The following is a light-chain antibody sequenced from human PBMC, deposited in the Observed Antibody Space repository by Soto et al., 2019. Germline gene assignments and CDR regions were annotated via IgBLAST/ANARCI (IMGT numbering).Light chain of an antibody. CDR3: QQCATSPRT. V-gene: IGKV3-20*01. Sequence: EIALTQSPGTLSLSPGDRATLSCRASQTVEKNYLAWYQQKPGQALRLLVDDASRRAAGIPDKFSGSGSGTDFTLTISRLEPEDFAVYYCQQCATSPRTFGQGTKVEVK. CDR1: QTVEKNY. J-gene: IGKJ1*01. CDR2: DAS.